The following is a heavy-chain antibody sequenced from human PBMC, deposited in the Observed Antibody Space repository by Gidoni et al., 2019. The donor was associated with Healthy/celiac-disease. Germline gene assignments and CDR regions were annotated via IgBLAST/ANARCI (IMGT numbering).Heavy chain of an antibody. V-gene: IGHV3-49*04. Sequence: EVQLVESGGGLVQPGRSLRLSCPASGFTFGDYAMSWVRQAQGKGLEWVGFIRSKAYGGTTEYAASVKGRFTISRDDSKSIAYLQMNSLKTEDTAVYYCTRGIMITFGGLIVMGDYWGQGTLVTVSS. CDR1: GFTFGDYA. J-gene: IGHJ4*02. D-gene: IGHD3-16*02. CDR2: IRSKAYGGTT. CDR3: TRGIMITFGGLIVMGDY.